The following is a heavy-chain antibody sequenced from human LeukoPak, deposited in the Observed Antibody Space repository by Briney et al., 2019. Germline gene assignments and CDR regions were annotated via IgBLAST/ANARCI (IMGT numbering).Heavy chain of an antibody. D-gene: IGHD2-8*02. CDR3: ARGLSGDCYDY. V-gene: IGHV3-53*01. CDR1: GFTVSSNY. J-gene: IGHJ4*02. CDR2: IYSGGST. Sequence: GGSLRLSCAASGFTVSSNYMSWVRQAPGQGLEWVSVIYSGGSTYYADSVKGRFTISRDNSKNTLYLQMNSLRAEDTAVYYCARGLSGDCYDYWGQGTLVTVSS.